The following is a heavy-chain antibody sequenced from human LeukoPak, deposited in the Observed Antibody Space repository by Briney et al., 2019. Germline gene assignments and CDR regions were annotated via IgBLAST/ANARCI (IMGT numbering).Heavy chain of an antibody. CDR2: ISGSGGST. CDR3: AKDFYGDYSYYFDY. Sequence: PGGSLRLSCVASGFSLSNFQMYWVRQAPGKGLEWVSAISGSGGSTYYADSVKGRFTISRDNSKNTLYLQMNSLRAEDTAVYYCAKDFYGDYSYYFDYWGQGTLVTVSS. D-gene: IGHD4-17*01. V-gene: IGHV3-23*01. J-gene: IGHJ4*02. CDR1: GFSLSNFQ.